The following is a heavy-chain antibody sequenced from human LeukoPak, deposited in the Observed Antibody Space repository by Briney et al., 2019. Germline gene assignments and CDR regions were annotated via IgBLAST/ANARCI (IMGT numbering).Heavy chain of an antibody. J-gene: IGHJ4*02. CDR2: LSGSGGST. V-gene: IGHV3-23*01. CDR1: RFTISAYA. Sequence: GGSLTLSCAVSRFTISAYAMSWVRQPPGRGLEWVSSLSGSGGSTLYADSVKGRFTISRDNSENTLFLHMNSLRAEDTAVYYCAKQSGYSYASGYYFEYWGQGTLVTVSS. CDR3: AKQSGYSYASGYYFEY. D-gene: IGHD5-18*01.